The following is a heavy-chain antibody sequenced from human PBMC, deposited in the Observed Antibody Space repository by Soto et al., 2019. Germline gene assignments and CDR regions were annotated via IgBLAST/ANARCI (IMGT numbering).Heavy chain of an antibody. CDR2: IKSKTDGGTT. Sequence: EVQLVESGGGLVKPGGSLRLSCAASGFTFSNAWMNWVRQAPGKGLEWVGRIKSKTDGGTTDYAAPVKGRFTISRDDSKNTLYLQMNSLKTEDTAVYYCTTDLTRNWNYVVSYYYGMDVWGQGTTVTVSS. J-gene: IGHJ6*02. V-gene: IGHV3-15*07. CDR1: GFTFSNAW. D-gene: IGHD1-7*01. CDR3: TTDLTRNWNYVVSYYYGMDV.